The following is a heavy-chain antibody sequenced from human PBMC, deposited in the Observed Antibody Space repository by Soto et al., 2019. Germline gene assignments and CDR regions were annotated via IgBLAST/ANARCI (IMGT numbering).Heavy chain of an antibody. D-gene: IGHD3-3*01. J-gene: IGHJ4*02. Sequence: ASVKVSCKASGYTFTSYYMHWVRQAPGQGLEWMGIINPSGGSTSYAQKFQGRVTMTRDTSTSTVYMELSSLRSEDTAVYYCARSTGAGYDFWSGPSTPFDYWGQGTLVTVSS. CDR3: ARSTGAGYDFWSGPSTPFDY. CDR2: INPSGGST. V-gene: IGHV1-46*01. CDR1: GYTFTSYY.